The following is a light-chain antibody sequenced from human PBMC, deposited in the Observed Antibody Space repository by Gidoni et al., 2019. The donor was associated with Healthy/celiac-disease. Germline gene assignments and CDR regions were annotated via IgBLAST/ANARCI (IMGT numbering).Light chain of an antibody. J-gene: IGLJ2*01. V-gene: IGLV3-9*01. CDR1: NIGSKN. CDR2: RDS. CDR3: QVWDSSVV. Sequence: SYELTQPLSVSVALGQTARITCGGNNIGSKNVHWYQQKPGQAPVLVIYRDSNRSSGIPERFSGSNSGNTATLTISRAQAGDEADDYCQVWDSSVVFGGGTKLTVL.